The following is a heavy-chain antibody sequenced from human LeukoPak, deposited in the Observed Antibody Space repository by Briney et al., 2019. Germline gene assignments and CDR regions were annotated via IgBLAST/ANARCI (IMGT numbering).Heavy chain of an antibody. Sequence: SGGSLRLSCAVSGFAFGSEAMSWVRQSPARGLEWVASISPGGGTTYYADYVKGRFTISRDNAKNSLYLQMNSLRAEDTAVYYCARGSGYDYPHFDYWGQGTLVTVSS. D-gene: IGHD5-12*01. CDR3: ARGSGYDYPHFDY. V-gene: IGHV3-23*01. CDR1: GFAFGSEA. J-gene: IGHJ4*02. CDR2: ISPGGGTT.